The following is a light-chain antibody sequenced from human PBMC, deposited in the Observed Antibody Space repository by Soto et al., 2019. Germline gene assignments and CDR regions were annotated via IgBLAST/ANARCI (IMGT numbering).Light chain of an antibody. J-gene: IGKJ1*01. V-gene: IGKV1-5*03. CDR2: KAS. CDR3: QNYNSYSEA. Sequence: DIQMTLSPSSVSGSVGDRVTITCRPSQTISSWLASYQQKTGKAPKLLSYKASSLKSGVPSTFSGSGSGTEFTLTISSLPPDDFATYYCQNYNSYSEAFGQGTKVDIK. CDR1: QTISSW.